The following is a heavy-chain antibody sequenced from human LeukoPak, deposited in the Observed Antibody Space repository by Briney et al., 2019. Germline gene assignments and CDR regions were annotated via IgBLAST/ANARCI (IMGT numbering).Heavy chain of an antibody. J-gene: IGHJ4*02. V-gene: IGHV1-2*02. CDR2: INPSSGDT. Sequence: ASVKVSCKASGYTFNGYYMHWVRQAPGQGLEWMGWINPSSGDTNYAQKFQGRVTMTRDTSISTAYMELTSLRSDDTAVYYCARDTSVNSGYDYWGQGTLVTVSS. CDR3: ARDTSVNSGYDY. CDR1: GYTFNGYY. D-gene: IGHD5-12*01.